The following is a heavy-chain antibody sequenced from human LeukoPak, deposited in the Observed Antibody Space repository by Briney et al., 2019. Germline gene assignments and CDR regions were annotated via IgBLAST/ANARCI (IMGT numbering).Heavy chain of an antibody. D-gene: IGHD6-19*01. CDR1: GITVSTNY. J-gene: IGHJ4*02. CDR3: AKSSSGWYNDFDY. CDR2: ISGSGGST. V-gene: IGHV3-23*01. Sequence: GGSLRLSCAASGITVSTNYMNWVRQAPGKGLEWVSAISGSGGSTYYADSVKGRFTISRGNSKNTLYLQMNSLRAEDTAVYYCAKSSSGWYNDFDYWGQGTLVTVSS.